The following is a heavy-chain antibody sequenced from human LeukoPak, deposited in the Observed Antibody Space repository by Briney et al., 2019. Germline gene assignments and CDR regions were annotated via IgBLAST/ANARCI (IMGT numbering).Heavy chain of an antibody. CDR2: MNPNSGNT. J-gene: IGHJ4*02. D-gene: IGHD1-14*01. CDR3: AREPLRTEHIDY. CDR1: GYTFTSYD. Sequence: GASVTVSCTASGYTFTSYDNNWVRQATGQGLEWMGWMNPNSGNTGYAQKFQGRVTMTRDTSTRTAYMELSSLRSEDSAVYYCAREPLRTEHIDYWGQGTLVTVSS. V-gene: IGHV1-8*01.